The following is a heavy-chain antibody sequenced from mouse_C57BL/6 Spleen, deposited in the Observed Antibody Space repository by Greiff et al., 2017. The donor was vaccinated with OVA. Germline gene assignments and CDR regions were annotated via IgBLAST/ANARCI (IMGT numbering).Heavy chain of an antibody. J-gene: IGHJ4*01. CDR1: GYTFTSYW. CDR2: IDPADSET. Sequence: VQLQQPGAELVRPGSSVKLSCKASGYTFTSYWMHWVKQRPIQGLEWIGNIDPADSETHYNQKFKDKATLTVDKSSSTAYMQLSSLTSEDTAVYDSARNYYGSSRAMDYGGQGTSVTVSS. CDR3: ARNYYGSSRAMDY. D-gene: IGHD1-1*01. V-gene: IGHV1-52*01.